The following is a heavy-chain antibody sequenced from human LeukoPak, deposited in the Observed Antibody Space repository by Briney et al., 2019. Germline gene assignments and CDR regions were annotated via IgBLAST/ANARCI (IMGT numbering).Heavy chain of an antibody. CDR1: GGSISSYY. CDR3: ARDLSGYDLVDYYYYMDV. Sequence: SETLSLTCTVSGGSISSYYWSWIRQPPGKGLEWIGYIYYSGSTNYNPSLKSRVTISVDTSKNQFSLKLSSVTAADTAVYYCARDLSGYDLVDYYYYMDVWGKGTTVTISS. V-gene: IGHV4-59*01. D-gene: IGHD5-12*01. CDR2: IYYSGST. J-gene: IGHJ6*03.